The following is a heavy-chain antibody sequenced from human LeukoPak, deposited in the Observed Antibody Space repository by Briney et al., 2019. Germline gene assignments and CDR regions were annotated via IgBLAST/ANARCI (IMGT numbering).Heavy chain of an antibody. Sequence: GASVKVSCKASGYTFTSYGFTWVRQAPGQGLEWMGWISAYNGNTNYAQKLQGRVTMTTDTSTSTAYMELRSLRSDDTAVYYCARAKLAGYNYVSVVAADYWGQGTLVTVSS. CDR1: GYTFTSYG. D-gene: IGHD5-24*01. CDR2: ISAYNGNT. V-gene: IGHV1-18*01. CDR3: ARAKLAGYNYVSVVAADY. J-gene: IGHJ4*02.